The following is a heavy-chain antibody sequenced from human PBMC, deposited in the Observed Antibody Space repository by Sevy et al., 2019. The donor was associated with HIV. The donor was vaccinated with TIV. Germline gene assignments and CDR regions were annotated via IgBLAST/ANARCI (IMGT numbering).Heavy chain of an antibody. CDR3: ARHYSGSYYRFDL. Sequence: GGSLRLSCAASGFSFSSSGMNWLRQAPGKGLEWLAYINRDGKTKYYADFVKGRFTISRDNAQNSLFLQLNSLRDDDTAVYYCARHYSGSYYRFDLWGHGTLVTVSS. CDR1: GFSFSSSG. D-gene: IGHD1-26*01. V-gene: IGHV3-48*02. J-gene: IGHJ4*01. CDR2: INRDGKTK.